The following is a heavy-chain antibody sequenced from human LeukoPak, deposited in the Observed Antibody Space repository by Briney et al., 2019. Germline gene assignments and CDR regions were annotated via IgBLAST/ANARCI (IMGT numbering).Heavy chain of an antibody. J-gene: IGHJ1*01. Sequence: GASVKVSCKASGGTFSSYTISWVRQAPGQGLEWMGGIIPIFGTANYAQKFQGRVTITADESTSTAYMELSSLRSEDTAVYYCARSGGECGGDCYSDFQHWGQGTLVTVSS. CDR1: GGTFSSYT. CDR3: ARSGGECGGDCYSDFQH. D-gene: IGHD2-21*02. CDR2: IIPIFGTA. V-gene: IGHV1-69*13.